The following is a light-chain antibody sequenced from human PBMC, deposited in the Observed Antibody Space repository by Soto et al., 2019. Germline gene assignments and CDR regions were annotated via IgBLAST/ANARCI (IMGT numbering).Light chain of an antibody. J-gene: IGKJ1*01. CDR2: TAP. CDR3: LQYNSYPRT. Sequence: DIQMTQSPSTLSASVGDRVTITCRASQRISSCLHWYQQKPGKAPKGLIYTAPSLPSGVPSRFSGSGSGTDFTLTISSLQPEDFATYYCLQYNSYPRTFGQGTKVDIK. V-gene: IGKV1-17*01. CDR1: QRISSC.